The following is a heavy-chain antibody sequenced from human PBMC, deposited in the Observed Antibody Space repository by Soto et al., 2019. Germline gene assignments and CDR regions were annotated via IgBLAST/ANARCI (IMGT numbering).Heavy chain of an antibody. CDR2: IWHDGKNK. J-gene: IGHJ4*02. CDR3: ARDPGQDEDMDY. V-gene: IGHV3-33*01. Sequence: QVQVVESGGGVVQPGRSLRLSCAASGFTFSSFGMHWVRQAPGKGLEWVAVIWHDGKNKYYADSAKGRFTISRDNSKNTLYLQMNSLRAEDTAVYYCARDPGQDEDMDYWGQGTLVTVSS. CDR1: GFTFSSFG.